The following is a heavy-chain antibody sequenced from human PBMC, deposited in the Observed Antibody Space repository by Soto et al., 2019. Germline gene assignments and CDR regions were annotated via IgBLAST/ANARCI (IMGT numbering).Heavy chain of an antibody. CDR1: GCIFSNYW. Sequence: EVQLVESGGGLVQPGGSLRLSCAASGCIFSNYWMHWVRQAPGKGLVWVSRITTDGSSTTYADSVKGRFTISRDNAKNRLYLQMNSLRDEDTAVYYCASGPSYYYGMDVWGQGTTVTVSS. CDR3: ASGPSYYYGMDV. J-gene: IGHJ6*02. V-gene: IGHV3-74*01. CDR2: ITTDGSST.